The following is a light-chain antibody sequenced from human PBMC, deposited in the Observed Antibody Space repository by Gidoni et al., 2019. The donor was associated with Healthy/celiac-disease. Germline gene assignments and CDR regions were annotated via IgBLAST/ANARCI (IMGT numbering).Light chain of an antibody. CDR1: QSISSW. V-gene: IGKV1-5*03. Sequence: DIQMTQSPSTLSASVGDRVTITCRASQSISSWLAWYQQKPGKAPKLLIYKASSLESGVPSRFSGSGSGTEFTLTISSLQPDYFATYYCQQYNSPTWTFXXXTKVEIK. CDR3: QQYNSPTWT. J-gene: IGKJ1*01. CDR2: KAS.